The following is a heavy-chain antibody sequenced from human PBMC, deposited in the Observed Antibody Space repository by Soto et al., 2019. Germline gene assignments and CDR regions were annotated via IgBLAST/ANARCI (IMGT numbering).Heavy chain of an antibody. CDR1: GYTLTNYG. Sequence: ASVKVSCKATGYTLTNYGFSWVRQAPGQRLEWMGWISGFNDNTIYAQRLQGRVTITRDTSASTAYMELSSLRSEDTAVYYCARDRQQLNWFDPWGQGTLVTVSS. CDR2: ISGFNDNT. J-gene: IGHJ5*02. CDR3: ARDRQQLNWFDP. D-gene: IGHD6-13*01. V-gene: IGHV1-18*01.